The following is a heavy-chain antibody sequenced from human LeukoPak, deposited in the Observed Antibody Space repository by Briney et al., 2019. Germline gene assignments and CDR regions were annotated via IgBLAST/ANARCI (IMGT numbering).Heavy chain of an antibody. CDR3: AREWYSSGWFDY. Sequence: PGGSLRLSCAASGFTFSSYWMSWVRQAPGKGLEWVSAISGSGGSTYYADSVKGRFTISRDNSKNTLYLQMNSLRAEDTAVYYCAREWYSSGWFDYWGQGTLVTVSS. J-gene: IGHJ4*02. CDR2: ISGSGGST. D-gene: IGHD6-19*01. V-gene: IGHV3-23*01. CDR1: GFTFSSYW.